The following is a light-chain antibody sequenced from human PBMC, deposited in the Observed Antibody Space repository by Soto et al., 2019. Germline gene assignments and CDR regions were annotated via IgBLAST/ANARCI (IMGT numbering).Light chain of an antibody. Sequence: EIVLTQSPGTLSLSPGERATLSCRTSHSVDSTHLAWYQQKPGQAPRLLIYGASGRATGIPDRFGGSGSGTDFTLAISRLEPEDFAVYYCQHYGDSRTFGQGTQLEVK. J-gene: IGKJ1*01. CDR3: QHYGDSRT. V-gene: IGKV3-20*01. CDR1: HSVDSTH. CDR2: GAS.